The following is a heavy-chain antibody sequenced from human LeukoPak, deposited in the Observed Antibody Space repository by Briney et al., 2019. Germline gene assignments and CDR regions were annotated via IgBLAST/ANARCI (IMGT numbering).Heavy chain of an antibody. V-gene: IGHV3-9*01. D-gene: IGHD2/OR15-2a*01. CDR3: AKGGIHRGYYFYYMDV. CDR2: ISWNSDKI. J-gene: IGHJ6*03. CDR1: GFTFDDYA. Sequence: GGSLRLSCAASGFTFDDYAMHWVRQAPGKGLEWVSGISWNSDKIGYADSVKGRFTICRDNAKNSLYLQMNSLRPEDTALYYCAKGGIHRGYYFYYMDVWGKGTTVTISS.